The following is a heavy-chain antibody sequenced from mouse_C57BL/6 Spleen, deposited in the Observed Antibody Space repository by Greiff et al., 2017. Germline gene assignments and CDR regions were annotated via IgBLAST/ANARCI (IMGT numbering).Heavy chain of an antibody. CDR1: GYSITSGYY. D-gene: IGHD1-1*01. J-gene: IGHJ2*01. V-gene: IGHV3-6*01. CDR2: ISYDGSN. CDR3: ARGDYGSSRGYFDY. Sequence: EVKLQESGPGLVKPSQSLSLTCSVTGYSITSGYYWNWIRQFPGNKLEWMGYISYDGSNNYNPSLKNRISITRDTSKNQFFLKLNSVTTEDTATYYCARGDYGSSRGYFDYWGQGTTLTVSS.